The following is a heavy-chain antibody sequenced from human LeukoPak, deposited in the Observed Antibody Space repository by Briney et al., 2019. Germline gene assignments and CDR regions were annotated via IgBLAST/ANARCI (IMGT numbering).Heavy chain of an antibody. CDR2: INAGNGNT. D-gene: IGHD4-17*01. J-gene: IGHJ4*02. CDR1: GYTFTSYA. V-gene: IGHV1-3*01. Sequence: ASVKVSCKASGYTFTSYATHWVRQAPGQGLGWMGWINAGNGNTKYSQKFQGRVTITRDTSASTAYMELSSLRSEDTAVYYCARDLMTTVSPEDYWGQGTLVTVSS. CDR3: ARDLMTTVSPEDY.